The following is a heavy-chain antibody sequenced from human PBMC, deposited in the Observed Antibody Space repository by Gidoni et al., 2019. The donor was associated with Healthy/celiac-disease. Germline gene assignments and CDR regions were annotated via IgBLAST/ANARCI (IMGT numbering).Heavy chain of an antibody. CDR1: GFTFDDYA. CDR2: ISWNSGSI. V-gene: IGHV3-9*01. D-gene: IGHD6-19*01. Sequence: EVQLVESGGGLVQPGRSLRLSCAASGFTFDDYAMHWVRQAPGKGLEWVSGISWNSGSIGYADSVKGRFTISRDNAKNSLYLQMNSLRAEDTALYYCAKDISSGWYHYFDYWGQGTLVTVSS. CDR3: AKDISSGWYHYFDY. J-gene: IGHJ4*02.